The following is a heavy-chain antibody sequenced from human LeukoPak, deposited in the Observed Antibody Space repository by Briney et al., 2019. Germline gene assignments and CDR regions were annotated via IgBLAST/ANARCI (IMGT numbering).Heavy chain of an antibody. CDR1: GFTFSSYG. J-gene: IGHJ4*02. CDR3: AKDVPSSGLFDY. V-gene: IGHV3-30*02. Sequence: PGRSLRLSCAASGFTFSSYGMHWVRQAPGKGLEWVAFIRYDGSNKYYADSVKGRFTISRDNSKNTLYLQMNSLRAEDTAVYYCAKDVPSSGLFDYWGQGTLVTVSS. CDR2: IRYDGSNK. D-gene: IGHD6-6*01.